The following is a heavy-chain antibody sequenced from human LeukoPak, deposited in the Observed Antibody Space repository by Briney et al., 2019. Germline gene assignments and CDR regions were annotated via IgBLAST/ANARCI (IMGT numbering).Heavy chain of an antibody. Sequence: GGSLRLSCTASGFTFGDYAMSWVRQAPGKGLEWVGFIRSKAYGGTTEYAASVKGRFTISRDDSKSIAYLQMNSLKTEDTAVYYCTREKPPYYDFWSGSQRGYYFDYWGQGTLVTASS. CDR1: GFTFGDYA. V-gene: IGHV3-49*04. D-gene: IGHD3-3*01. J-gene: IGHJ4*02. CDR3: TREKPPYYDFWSGSQRGYYFDY. CDR2: IRSKAYGGTT.